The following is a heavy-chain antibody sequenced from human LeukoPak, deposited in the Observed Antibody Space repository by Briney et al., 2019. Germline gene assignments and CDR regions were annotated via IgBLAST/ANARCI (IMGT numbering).Heavy chain of an antibody. CDR1: GGSISSYY. J-gene: IGHJ3*02. CDR2: IYYTGST. D-gene: IGHD5-24*01. V-gene: IGHV4-59*01. Sequence: SETLSLTCTVSGGSISSYYWSWIRQPPGKGLEWIGYIYYTGSTNYNPSLKSRVTISVDTSKNQFSLKLRSMTAADTAVYYCARDMATVGNAFDIWGQGTMVTVSS. CDR3: ARDMATVGNAFDI.